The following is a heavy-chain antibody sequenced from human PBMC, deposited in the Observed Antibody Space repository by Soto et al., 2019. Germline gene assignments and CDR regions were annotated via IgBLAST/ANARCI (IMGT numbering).Heavy chain of an antibody. CDR3: ARGPNYADY. CDR2: VWSDGSNY. CDR1: GFNFNIYY. V-gene: IGHV3-33*01. J-gene: IGHJ4*02. D-gene: IGHD1-7*01. Sequence: VQLVESGGGVVHPGTSLRLSCAASGFNFNIYYMHWVRQAPGKGLEWVAFVWSDGSNYYYADSVQGRFTISRDNSKNTLYLQMNSLRAADTALYYCARGPNYADYWGQGALVTVSS.